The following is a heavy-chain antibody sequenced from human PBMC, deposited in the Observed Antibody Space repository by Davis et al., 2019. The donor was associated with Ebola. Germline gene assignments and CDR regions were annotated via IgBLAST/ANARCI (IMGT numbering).Heavy chain of an antibody. D-gene: IGHD6-19*01. V-gene: IGHV3-7*03. CDR2: IKQDGSEK. CDR3: ARVYVLPSSGWYHDY. Sequence: GGSLRLSCAASGFTFSSYWMSWVRQAPGKGLEWVANIKQDGSEKYYVDSVKGRFTISRDNAKNSLYLQMNSLRAEDTAVYYCARVYVLPSSGWYHDYWGQGTLVTVSS. CDR1: GFTFSSYW. J-gene: IGHJ4*02.